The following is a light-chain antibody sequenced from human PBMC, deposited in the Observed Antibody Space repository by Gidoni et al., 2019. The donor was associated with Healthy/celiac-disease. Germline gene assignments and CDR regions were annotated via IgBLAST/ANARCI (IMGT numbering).Light chain of an antibody. Sequence: DIQMTQSPSSLSASVGDRVTITCPASQSISSYLNWYKQKPGKAPKLLIYAASSLQSGVPSRFSGSGSGTDFTLTISSLQPEDFATYYCQQSYSTPMYSFXXXTKLEIK. CDR3: QQSYSTPMYS. CDR2: AAS. V-gene: IGKV1-39*01. CDR1: QSISSY. J-gene: IGKJ2*03.